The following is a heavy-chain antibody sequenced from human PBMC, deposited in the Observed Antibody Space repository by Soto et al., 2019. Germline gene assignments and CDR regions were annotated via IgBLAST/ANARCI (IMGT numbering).Heavy chain of an antibody. CDR2: IYYSGST. V-gene: IGHV4-39*02. CDR3: AREGIENWFDP. CDR1: GGSISSTSYY. D-gene: IGHD2-21*01. J-gene: IGHJ5*02. Sequence: QLQLQESGPGLVKPSETLSLTCTVSGGSISSTSYYWGWIRQSPGKGLEWIGSIYYSGSTYYNPSLKSGVTIPLDTSKNQFSLTLRSVTAADTAVYYCAREGIENWFDPWGQGTLVTVSS.